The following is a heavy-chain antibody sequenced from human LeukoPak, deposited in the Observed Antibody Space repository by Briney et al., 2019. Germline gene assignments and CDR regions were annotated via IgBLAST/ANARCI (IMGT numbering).Heavy chain of an antibody. CDR1: GYTFTSYD. V-gene: IGHV1-8*01. J-gene: IGHJ4*02. CDR2: MNPNSGNT. Sequence: GASVKVSCKASGYTFTSYDINWVRQATGQGLEWMGWMNPNSGNTGYAQKFQGRVTMTRNTSISTAYMELSSLRSEDTAVYYCARLFYYDTSGYEGYFDDWGQGTLVTVSS. CDR3: ARLFYYDTSGYEGYFDD. D-gene: IGHD3-22*01.